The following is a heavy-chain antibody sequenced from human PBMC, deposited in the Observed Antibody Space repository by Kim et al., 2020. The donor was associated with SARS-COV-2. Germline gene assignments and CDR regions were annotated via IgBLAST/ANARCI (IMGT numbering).Heavy chain of an antibody. D-gene: IGHD3-22*01. CDR3: TTGVYYYDSSGYYWVDY. V-gene: IGHV3-15*01. CDR2: IKSKTDGGTT. CDR1: GFTFSNAW. J-gene: IGHJ4*02. Sequence: GGSLRLSCAASGFTFSNAWMSWVRQAPGKGLEWVGRIKSKTDGGTTDYAAPVKGRFTISRDDSKNTLYLQMNSLKTEDTAVYYCTTGVYYYDSSGYYWVDYWGQGTLVTVSS.